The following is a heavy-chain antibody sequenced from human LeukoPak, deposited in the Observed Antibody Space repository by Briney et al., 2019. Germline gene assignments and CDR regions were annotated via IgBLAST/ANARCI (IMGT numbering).Heavy chain of an antibody. Sequence: SVKVSCKASVGTFSSYAISWVRQAPGQGLEWMGGIIPIFGTANYAQKFQGRVTITTDESTSTAYMELSSLRSEDTAVYYCARDQRFLEWLPNNWFDPWGQGTLVTVSS. CDR1: VGTFSSYA. D-gene: IGHD3-3*01. J-gene: IGHJ5*02. CDR2: IIPIFGTA. CDR3: ARDQRFLEWLPNNWFDP. V-gene: IGHV1-69*05.